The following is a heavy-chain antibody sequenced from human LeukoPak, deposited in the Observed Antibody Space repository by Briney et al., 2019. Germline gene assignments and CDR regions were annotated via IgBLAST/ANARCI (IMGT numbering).Heavy chain of an antibody. CDR3: ARDPGSHNSSGWYDY. J-gene: IGHJ4*02. V-gene: IGHV3-15*01. CDR1: GLSFSNAW. D-gene: IGHD6-19*01. CDR2: IKSRTDGGTT. Sequence: GSLRLSCAASGLSFSNAWMSWVRQAPGKGLEWVGRIKSRTDGGTTDYGTPVKGRFIISRDDSKNTLYLQMNSLKTEDTAVYYCARDPGSHNSSGWYDYWGQGTLVTVSS.